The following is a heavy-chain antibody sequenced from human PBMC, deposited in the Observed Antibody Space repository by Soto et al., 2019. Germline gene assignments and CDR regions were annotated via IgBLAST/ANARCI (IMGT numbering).Heavy chain of an antibody. J-gene: IGHJ6*02. Sequence: GASVKVSCKASAGTFSSYAISWVRQAPGQGLEWMGGIIPIFGTANYAQKFQGRVTITADESTSTAYMELSSLRSEDTAVYYCATGTVVVTAIRRYYYGMDVWGQGTTVTVSS. V-gene: IGHV1-69*13. CDR2: IIPIFGTA. CDR1: AGTFSSYA. D-gene: IGHD2-21*02. CDR3: ATGTVVVTAIRRYYYGMDV.